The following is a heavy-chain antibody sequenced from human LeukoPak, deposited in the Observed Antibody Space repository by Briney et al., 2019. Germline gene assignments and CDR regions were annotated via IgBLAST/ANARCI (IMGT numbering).Heavy chain of an antibody. CDR3: ARVGADSSGWKSPFDY. Sequence: ASVKVSCKASGYTFSGFYMHWVRQAPGQGLEWMGWINPNSGGTNYAQEFQGWVTMTRDTSISTAYMELSRLRSDDTAVYYCARVGADSSGWKSPFDYWGQGTLVTVSS. CDR2: INPNSGGT. D-gene: IGHD6-19*01. CDR1: GYTFSGFY. V-gene: IGHV1-2*04. J-gene: IGHJ4*02.